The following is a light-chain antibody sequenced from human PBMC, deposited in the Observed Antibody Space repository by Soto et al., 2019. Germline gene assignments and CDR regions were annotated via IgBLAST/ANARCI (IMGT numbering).Light chain of an antibody. V-gene: IGKV1-5*01. CDR3: QQYNRSPWT. CDR1: QSISNW. CDR2: YAS. J-gene: IGKJ1*01. Sequence: DIKMTQSPSTLSASVGDRVTITCRASQSISNWLAWYQQKPGKAPKLLIYYASSLASGVPTRFSGSGSGTEYTLTISSLQPVDFATYYCQQYNRSPWTFGQGTKVEIK.